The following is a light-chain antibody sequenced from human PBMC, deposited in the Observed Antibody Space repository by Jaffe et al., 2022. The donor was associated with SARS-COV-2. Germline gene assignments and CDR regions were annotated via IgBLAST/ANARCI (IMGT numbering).Light chain of an antibody. CDR1: RSDVGGYNY. V-gene: IGLV2-8*01. CDR3: SSYAGSNNLV. CDR2: EVT. Sequence: QSALTQPPSASGPPGQSVTISCTGSRSDVGGYNYVAWYQQHPGKAPKLMIYEVTKRPSGVPDRFSGSKSGNTASLTVSGLQAEDEADYYCSSYAGSNNLVFGGGTKLTVL. J-gene: IGLJ3*02.